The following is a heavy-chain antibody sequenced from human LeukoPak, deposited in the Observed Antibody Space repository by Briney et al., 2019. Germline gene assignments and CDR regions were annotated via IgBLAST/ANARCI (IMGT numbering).Heavy chain of an antibody. D-gene: IGHD2-21*02. CDR2: INNDGTRT. V-gene: IGHV3-74*01. CDR1: GFTFSNYW. J-gene: IGHJ4*02. CDR3: ARDQGLPDF. Sequence: PGGSLRLSCATSGFTFSNYWMHWVRQAPGKGLMWVSQINNDGTRTTYVDSVKGRFTISRDNAKNTVCLQLNNLRADDTALYFCARDQGLPDFWGQGTLVTVSS.